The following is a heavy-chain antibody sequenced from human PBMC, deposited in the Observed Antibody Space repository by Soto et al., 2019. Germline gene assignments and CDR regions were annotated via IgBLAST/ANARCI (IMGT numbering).Heavy chain of an antibody. V-gene: IGHV4-34*01. CDR3: ARGISRLRYCTNGLCLKNWFDP. J-gene: IGHJ5*02. D-gene: IGHD2-8*01. CDR2: INHSGST. CDR1: GGSFSGYY. Sequence: SETLSLTCAVYGGSFSGYYWSWIRQPPGKGLEWIGEINHSGSTNYNPSLKSRVTISVDTSKNQFSLKLSSVTAADTAVYYCARGISRLRYCTNGLCLKNWFDPWGQGTLVTVSS.